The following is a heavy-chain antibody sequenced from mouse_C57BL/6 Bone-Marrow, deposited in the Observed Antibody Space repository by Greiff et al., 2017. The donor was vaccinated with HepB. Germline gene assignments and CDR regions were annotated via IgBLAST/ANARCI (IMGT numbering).Heavy chain of an antibody. J-gene: IGHJ3*01. CDR3: ARPGGTYDLRFAY. D-gene: IGHD5-1*01. Sequence: EVQGVESGGDLVKPGGSLKLSCAASGFTFSSYGMSWVRQTPDKRLEWVATISSGGSYTYYPDSVKGRFTISRDNAKNTLYLHMSSLKSEDTAMYYCARPGGTYDLRFAYWGQGTLVTVSA. CDR1: GFTFSSYG. V-gene: IGHV5-6*01. CDR2: ISSGGSYT.